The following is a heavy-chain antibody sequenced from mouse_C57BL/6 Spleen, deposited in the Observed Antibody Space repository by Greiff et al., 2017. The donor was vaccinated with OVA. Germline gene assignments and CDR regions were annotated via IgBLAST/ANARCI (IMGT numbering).Heavy chain of an antibody. CDR3: ARSDDYDVYFDY. CDR1: GYAFSSSW. CDR2: IYPGDGDT. J-gene: IGHJ2*01. Sequence: VQLVESGPELVKPGASVKISCKASGYAFSSSWMNWVKQRPGKGLEWIGRIYPGDGDTNYNGKFKGKATLTADKSSSTAYMQLSSLTSEDSAVYFCARSDDYDVYFDYWGQGTTLTVSS. V-gene: IGHV1-82*01. D-gene: IGHD2-4*01.